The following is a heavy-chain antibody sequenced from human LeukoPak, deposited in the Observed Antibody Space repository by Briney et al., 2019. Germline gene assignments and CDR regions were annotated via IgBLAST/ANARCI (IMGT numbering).Heavy chain of an antibody. J-gene: IGHJ4*02. D-gene: IGHD2-2*01. CDR2: ISSGSSYI. CDR3: ARVVVPAAMPQYADY. CDR1: GLTFTSYS. Sequence: PGGSLRLSCAASGLTFTSYSMDWVRPAPGKGLEWVSSISSGSSYIYYADSVKGRFTISRDNAKNSLYLQMNSLRADDTAVYYCARVVVPAAMPQYADYWGQGTLVTVSS. V-gene: IGHV3-21*01.